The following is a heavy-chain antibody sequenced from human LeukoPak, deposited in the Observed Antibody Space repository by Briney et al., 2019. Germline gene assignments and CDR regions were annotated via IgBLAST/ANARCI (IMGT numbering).Heavy chain of an antibody. CDR1: GFTFSGYS. D-gene: IGHD5-12*01. CDR3: AKDRPTWPIDY. Sequence: GGSLRLSCAASGFTFSGYSMSWVRQAPGKGLEWVSSISSNGGVTYFADSVKGRFSIYRGNSQNTLYLQMNSLRAEDMAVYYCAKDRPTWPIDYWGQGTLVTVSS. J-gene: IGHJ4*02. CDR2: ISSNGGVT. V-gene: IGHV3-23*01.